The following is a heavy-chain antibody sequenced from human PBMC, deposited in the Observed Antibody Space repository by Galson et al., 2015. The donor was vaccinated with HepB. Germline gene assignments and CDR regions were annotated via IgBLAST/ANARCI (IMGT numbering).Heavy chain of an antibody. V-gene: IGHV1-2*06. CDR1: GYTFTNYY. CDR3: ARDFAYGTGDDY. D-gene: IGHD7-27*01. CDR2: INPSSGDT. Sequence: SVKVSCKASGYTFTNYYMHWVRQAPGQGLEWMGRINPSSGDTDYAQKFQGRVTMTRDTSISTAHMELRRLRFDDTAVYYCARDFAYGTGDDYWGQGTLVTVSS. J-gene: IGHJ4*02.